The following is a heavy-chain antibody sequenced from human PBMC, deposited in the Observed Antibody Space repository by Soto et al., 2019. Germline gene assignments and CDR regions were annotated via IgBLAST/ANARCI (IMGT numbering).Heavy chain of an antibody. CDR1: GGSVNSGNYY. CDR2: MSHSGGT. J-gene: IGHJ3*02. V-gene: IGHV4-34*01. CDR3: ARVERGTATTVVDAFDI. Sequence: QVQLQQWGAGLLKPSETLSLTCAVFGGSVNSGNYYWSWIRQPPGKGLEWIGEMSHSGGTHFDPSLKSRVTRSVDTSKNRFALKMSAGTAADTALYYCARVERGTATTVVDAFDIWGPGTMVTVSS. D-gene: IGHD1-1*01.